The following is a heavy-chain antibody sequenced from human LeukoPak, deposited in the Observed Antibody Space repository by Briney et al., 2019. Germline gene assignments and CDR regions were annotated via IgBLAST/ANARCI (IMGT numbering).Heavy chain of an antibody. Sequence: GGSLRLSCAASGFTFSASYMTWVRQPPGKGLEWLSYISENSGDTNYADSVKGRFTVSRDNAKNSLYLQMNSLRVEDTAVYYCARDPRTVRIWGQGTLVTVSS. CDR1: GFTFSASY. CDR3: ARDPRTVRI. J-gene: IGHJ4*02. CDR2: ISENSGDT. V-gene: IGHV3-11*06. D-gene: IGHD1-1*01.